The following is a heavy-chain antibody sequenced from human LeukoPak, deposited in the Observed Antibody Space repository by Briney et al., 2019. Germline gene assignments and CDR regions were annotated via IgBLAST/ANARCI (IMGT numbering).Heavy chain of an antibody. CDR2: IRSSGTNT. Sequence: PGGSLRLSCAASGFTFSSYAMSWIRQAPGKGLEWVASIRSSGTNTYYVDSVKGRFTISRDNSEKTLSLQMNSLTAEDTAIYYCARAPLFDLLVGYAGFYFDYWGQGAPVAVSS. D-gene: IGHD3-9*01. CDR3: ARAPLFDLLVGYAGFYFDY. CDR1: GFTFSSYA. J-gene: IGHJ4*02. V-gene: IGHV3-23*01.